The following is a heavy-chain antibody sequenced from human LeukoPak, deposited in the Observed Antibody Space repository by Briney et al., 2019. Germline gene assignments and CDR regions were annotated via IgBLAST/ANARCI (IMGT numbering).Heavy chain of an antibody. V-gene: IGHV3-7*01. CDR2: IREDGSGG. Sequence: PGGSLRLSCAASGFTFSSYSMAWVRQAPAKGLEWVANIREDGSGGEYVDSVKGRFTISRDNAKTSVFLQINSLRVEDTAVYFCARWRGQQSEFDYWGQGTLVTVSS. CDR1: GFTFSSYS. CDR3: ARWRGQQSEFDY. D-gene: IGHD5-24*01. J-gene: IGHJ4*02.